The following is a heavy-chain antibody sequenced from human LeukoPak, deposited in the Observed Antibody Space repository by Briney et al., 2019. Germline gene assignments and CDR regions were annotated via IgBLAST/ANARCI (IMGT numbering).Heavy chain of an antibody. V-gene: IGHV4-61*02. CDR3: ARDLWGSGIDN. D-gene: IGHD3-10*01. CDR2: IYTSGST. CDR1: GGSIRSGSYY. J-gene: IGHJ4*02. Sequence: SQTLSLTCTVSGGSIRSGSYYWSWIRQPAGKGLEWIGRIYTSGSTNYNPSLKSRVTISVDTSKNQFSLKLSSMTAADTAVYYCARDLWGSGIDNWGQGTLVTVSS.